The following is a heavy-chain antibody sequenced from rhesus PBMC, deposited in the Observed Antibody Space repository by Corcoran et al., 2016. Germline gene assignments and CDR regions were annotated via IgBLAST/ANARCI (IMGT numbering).Heavy chain of an antibody. V-gene: IGHV4-147*01. J-gene: IGHJ4*01. CDR2: IFGGTDKI. Sequence: QVQLQESGPGLVKPSETLSLTCAVSGDSISTNCWCWCRQSPGKGLEWIGYIFGGTDKISYKPSLKGLVTISTDTSKNQFSLDLNSLTAADTAVYYCARSSLRHGSFVVYWGQGVLVTVSS. D-gene: IGHD6-25*01. CDR3: ARSSLRHGSFVVY. CDR1: GDSISTNC.